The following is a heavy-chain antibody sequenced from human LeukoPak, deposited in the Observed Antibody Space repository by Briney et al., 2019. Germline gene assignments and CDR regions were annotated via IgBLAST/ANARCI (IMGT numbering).Heavy chain of an antibody. CDR2: ISAYNGNT. Sequence: ASVKVSCKASGYTFTSYGISWVRQAPGQGLEWMGWISAYNGNTNYEQKLQGRVTMTTDTSTSTAYMELRSLRSDDTAVYYCARERRNYYDSSGYYPDYWGQGTLVTVSS. CDR3: ARERRNYYDSSGYYPDY. CDR1: GYTFTSYG. V-gene: IGHV1-18*01. D-gene: IGHD3-22*01. J-gene: IGHJ4*02.